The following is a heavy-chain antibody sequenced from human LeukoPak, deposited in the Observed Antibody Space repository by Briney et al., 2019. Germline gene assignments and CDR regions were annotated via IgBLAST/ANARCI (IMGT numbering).Heavy chain of an antibody. CDR1: GGSISSGGYD. CDR3: ARTPDNHYYYMDV. V-gene: IGHV4-31*03. CDR2: IYYSGST. J-gene: IGHJ6*03. Sequence: SETLSLTCTVSGGSISSGGYDWSWIRQHPGKGLEWIGYIYYSGSTYYNPSLKSRVTISVDTSKNHFSLKLSSVTAADTAVYYCARTPDNHYYYMDVWGKGTTVTVSS. D-gene: IGHD3-22*01.